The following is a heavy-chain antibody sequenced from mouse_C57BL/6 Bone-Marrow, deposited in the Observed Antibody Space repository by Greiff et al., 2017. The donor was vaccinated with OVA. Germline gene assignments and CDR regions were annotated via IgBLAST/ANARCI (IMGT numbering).Heavy chain of an antibody. CDR3: ARRAYGNSFAY. Sequence: QVQLKESGPELVKPGASVKISCKASGYAFSSSWMNWVKQRPGKGLEWIGRIYPGDGDTNYNGKFKGKATLTADKSSSTAYMQLSSLTSEDSAVYFCARRAYGNSFAYWGQGTLVTVSA. D-gene: IGHD2-1*01. CDR2: IYPGDGDT. V-gene: IGHV1-82*01. J-gene: IGHJ3*01. CDR1: GYAFSSSW.